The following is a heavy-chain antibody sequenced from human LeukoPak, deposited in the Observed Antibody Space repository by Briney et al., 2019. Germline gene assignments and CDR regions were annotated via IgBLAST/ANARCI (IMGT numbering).Heavy chain of an antibody. Sequence: GGSLRLSCAGSGFTLSSNWMHWVRQAPGKGLVWVSRFYSDGSRTNYVDSVKGRFTISGDNAKNTQYLQMNSLRADDTAFYYCARSGRGGAFDIWGQGTMVTVSS. CDR3: ARSGRGGAFDI. CDR1: GFTLSSNW. CDR2: FYSDGSRT. V-gene: IGHV3-74*01. D-gene: IGHD1-26*01. J-gene: IGHJ3*02.